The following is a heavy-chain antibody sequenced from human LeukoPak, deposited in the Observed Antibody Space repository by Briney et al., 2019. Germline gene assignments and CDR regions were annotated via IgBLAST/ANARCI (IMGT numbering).Heavy chain of an antibody. CDR2: IYWDDDK. CDR1: GFSLSTSGVG. V-gene: IGHV2-5*02. D-gene: IGHD2-21*02. CDR3: AHRLVSTNHRLAYCGGDCYFDAFDI. Sequence: SGPTLVNPTQTLTLTCTFSGFSLSTSGVGVGWIRQPPGKALEWLALIYWDDDKRYSPSLKSRLTITKDTSKNQVVLTMTNMDPVDTATYYCAHRLVSTNHRLAYCGGDCYFDAFDIWGQGTMVTVSS. J-gene: IGHJ3*02.